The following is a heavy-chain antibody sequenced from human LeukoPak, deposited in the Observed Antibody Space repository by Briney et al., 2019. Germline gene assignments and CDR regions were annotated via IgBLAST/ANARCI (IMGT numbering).Heavy chain of an antibody. CDR1: GFTFSSYG. CDR3: AREGPRLRGGDGYYFDY. V-gene: IGHV3-30*02. CDR2: IRYDGSNK. Sequence: GGSLRLSCAASGFTFSSYGMHWVRQAPGKGLEWVAFIRYDGSNKYYADSVKGRFTISRDNSKNTLYLQMNSLRAEDTAVYYCAREGPRLRGGDGYYFDYWGQGTLVTVSS. D-gene: IGHD2-21*02. J-gene: IGHJ4*02.